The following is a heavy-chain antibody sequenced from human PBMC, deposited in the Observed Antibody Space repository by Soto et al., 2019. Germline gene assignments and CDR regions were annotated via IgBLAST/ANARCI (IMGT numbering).Heavy chain of an antibody. V-gene: IGHV1-69*13. CDR1: GDTFSTFA. D-gene: IGHD1-20*01. CDR3: ARSPGITGTRASQYAMDV. Sequence: SVEVSCKASGDTFSTFAISWVRQAPGQGLEWMGGIIPIFGTPDYAQHFPGRVTISADESTKTAYLELSSLRPEDTAVYYCARSPGITGTRASQYAMDVWGQGTTVTVSS. CDR2: IIPIFGTP. J-gene: IGHJ6*02.